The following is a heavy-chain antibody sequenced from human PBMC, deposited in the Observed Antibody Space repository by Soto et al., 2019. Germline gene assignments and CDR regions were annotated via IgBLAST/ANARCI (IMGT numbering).Heavy chain of an antibody. CDR1: GYTFTSYY. CDR2: INPSGDTT. V-gene: IGHV1-46*01. CDR3: ARDRGRAAAGEYHYYGMDV. Sequence: GASVKVSCKASGYTFTSYYMHWVRQAPGQGLEWMGVINPSGDTTDYAQKSQGRVTMTRDTSTSTVYMELSSPRSEDTAVYYCARDRGRAAAGEYHYYGMDVWGQGTTVTVSS. J-gene: IGHJ6*02. D-gene: IGHD6-13*01.